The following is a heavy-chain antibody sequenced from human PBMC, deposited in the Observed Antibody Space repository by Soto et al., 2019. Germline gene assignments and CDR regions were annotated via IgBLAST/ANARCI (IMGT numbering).Heavy chain of an antibody. CDR2: ISYDGSNK. V-gene: IGHV3-30-3*01. D-gene: IGHD3-10*01. CDR1: VFTFSSYA. CDR3: VREPYYYRSIYFSDI. J-gene: IGHJ3*02. Sequence: GSLRLSCAASVFTFSSYAMHWVRQAPGKGLEWVALISYDGSNKYCADSVKGRFTISRDNSKNTLYLQMNSLRDEYTALYYCVREPYYYRSIYFSDIWCQGTMLTVSS.